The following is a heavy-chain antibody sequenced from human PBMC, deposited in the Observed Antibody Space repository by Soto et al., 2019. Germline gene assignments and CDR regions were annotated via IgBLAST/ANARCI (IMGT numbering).Heavy chain of an antibody. CDR2: INHSGST. CDR3: VSYGSGTFYSAYSFDF. J-gene: IGHJ4*02. D-gene: IGHD3-10*01. V-gene: IGHV4-34*01. Sequence: ETLSLTCAVYGGSFSGYYWTWIRQPPGKGLEWIGEINHSGSTNYNPSLKSRVTISVDTSKNQFSLELSSVTAADTALYYCVSYGSGTFYSAYSFDFWSQGSLVTVSS. CDR1: GGSFSGYY.